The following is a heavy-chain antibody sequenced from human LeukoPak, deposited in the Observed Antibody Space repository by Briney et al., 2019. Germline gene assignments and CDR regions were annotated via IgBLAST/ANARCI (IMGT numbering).Heavy chain of an antibody. V-gene: IGHV4-38-2*02. CDR3: ARQVSARWYDFWSGYSFDAFDI. CDR2: INHSGST. CDR1: GYSISSGYY. Sequence: SETLSLTCTVSGYSISSGYYWGWIRQPPGKGLEWIGEINHSGSTNYNPSLKSRVTISVDKYKNQFSLKLSSVTAADTAVYYCARQVSARWYDFWSGYSFDAFDIWGQGTMVTVSS. D-gene: IGHD3-3*01. J-gene: IGHJ3*02.